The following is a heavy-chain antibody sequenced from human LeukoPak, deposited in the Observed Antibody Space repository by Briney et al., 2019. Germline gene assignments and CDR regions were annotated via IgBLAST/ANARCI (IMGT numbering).Heavy chain of an antibody. D-gene: IGHD4-17*01. CDR3: ARFPPATTVTTLDY. V-gene: IGHV4-59*01. J-gene: IGHJ4*02. CDR1: GGSISSYY. Sequence: PSETLSLTCTVSGGSISSYYWSWIRQPPGKGLEWIGYIYYSGSTNYNPSLKSRVTISVDTSKNQFSLKLSSVTAADTAVYYCARFPPATTVTTLDYWGQGTLVSVSS. CDR2: IYYSGST.